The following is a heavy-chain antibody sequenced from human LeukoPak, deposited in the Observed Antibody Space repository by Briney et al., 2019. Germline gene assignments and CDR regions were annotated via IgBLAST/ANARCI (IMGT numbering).Heavy chain of an antibody. Sequence: ASVKVSCKVSGYTLTELSMHWVRQAPGKGLEWMGGFDPEDGETIYAQKFQGRVTMTEDTSTDTAYMGLSSLRSEDTAVYYCATERYCSGGSCYSANWFDPWGQGTLVTVSS. D-gene: IGHD2-15*01. J-gene: IGHJ5*02. V-gene: IGHV1-24*01. CDR1: GYTLTELS. CDR3: ATERYCSGGSCYSANWFDP. CDR2: FDPEDGET.